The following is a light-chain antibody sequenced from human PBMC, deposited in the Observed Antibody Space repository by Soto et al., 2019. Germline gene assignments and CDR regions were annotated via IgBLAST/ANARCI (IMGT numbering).Light chain of an antibody. CDR1: QSVPSTY. CDR2: GTS. V-gene: IGKV3-20*01. J-gene: IGKJ1*01. CDR3: QQFGNSPWT. Sequence: VLSQSPGRVSLSPGERATLSCRASQSVPSTYFAWYQQKPGQPTRLLISGTSNRTTGIPDRFSGSGSGTDFTLTISRLEAEDFAVYFCQQFGNSPWTFGQGTKVEI.